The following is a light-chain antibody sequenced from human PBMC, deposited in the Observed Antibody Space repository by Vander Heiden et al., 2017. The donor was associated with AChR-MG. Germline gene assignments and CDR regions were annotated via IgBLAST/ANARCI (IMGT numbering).Light chain of an antibody. CDR1: SSDVGSYYL. V-gene: IGLV2-23*02. J-gene: IGLJ2*01. CDR2: EVS. Sequence: QSTLTQPASVSGSPGQSITTSCTGSSSDVGSYYLVSWYQQHPGKAPKLMIYEVSKRPSGVSNRFSGSKSGNTASLTISGLQAEDEADYYCCSYAGSSTLGVFGGGTKLTVL. CDR3: CSYAGSSTLGV.